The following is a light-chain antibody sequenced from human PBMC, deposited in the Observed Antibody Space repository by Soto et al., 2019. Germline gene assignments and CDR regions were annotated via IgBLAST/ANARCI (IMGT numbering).Light chain of an antibody. V-gene: IGKV3-20*01. J-gene: IGKJ5*01. CDR1: QSVSSSY. CDR2: GIS. CDR3: QQSGS. Sequence: IVSTPSPGTLSFSPWYRSTISCRASQSVSSSYLAWYQQKPGQAPRLLIYGISSRATGVPDRFSGSGSGTDFTLTISRLEPEDFAVYYCQQSGSFGQGTRLEI.